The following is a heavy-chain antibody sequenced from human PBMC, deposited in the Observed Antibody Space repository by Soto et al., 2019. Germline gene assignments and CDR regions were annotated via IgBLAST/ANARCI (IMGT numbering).Heavy chain of an antibody. V-gene: IGHV1-8*01. CDR3: ARGGDYDLWSGYYWYYYCYGMDV. D-gene: IGHD3-3*01. J-gene: IGHJ6*02. Sequence: ASVKVSCKASGYTFTSYDINWVRQATGQGLEWMGWMNPNSGNTDYAQKFQGRVTMTRNTSISTAYMELSSLRSEDTGVYYCARGGDYDLWSGYYWYYYCYGMDVWGQGTPVTVSS. CDR2: MNPNSGNT. CDR1: GYTFTSYD.